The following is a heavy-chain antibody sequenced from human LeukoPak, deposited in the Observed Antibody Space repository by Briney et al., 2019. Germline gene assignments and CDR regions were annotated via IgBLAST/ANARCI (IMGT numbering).Heavy chain of an antibody. D-gene: IGHD3-22*01. J-gene: IGHJ4*02. CDR2: ISCSGGST. CDR1: GFTFSSYA. CDR3: AKMNTYYYDSSGYLDY. Sequence: GGSLRLSCAASGFTFSSYAMSWVRQAPGKGLEWVSAISCSGGSTYYADSVKGRFTISRDNSKNTLYLQMNSLRAEDTAVYYCAKMNTYYYDSSGYLDYWGQGTLVTVSS. V-gene: IGHV3-23*01.